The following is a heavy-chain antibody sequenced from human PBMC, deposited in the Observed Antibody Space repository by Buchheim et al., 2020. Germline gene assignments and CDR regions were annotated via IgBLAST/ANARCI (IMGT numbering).Heavy chain of an antibody. D-gene: IGHD1-7*01. V-gene: IGHV4-34*01. CDR1: GGSFSGYY. CDR2: INHSGST. Sequence: QVQLQQWGAGLLKPSETLSLACAVYGGSFSGYYWSWIRQPPGKGLEWFGEINHSGSTNYNPSLKSRVTISVDTSKNQFSLKLSSVTAADTAVYYCARSRCLGNWNYYGRYYYYGMDVWGQGTT. J-gene: IGHJ6*02. CDR3: ARSRCLGNWNYYGRYYYYGMDV.